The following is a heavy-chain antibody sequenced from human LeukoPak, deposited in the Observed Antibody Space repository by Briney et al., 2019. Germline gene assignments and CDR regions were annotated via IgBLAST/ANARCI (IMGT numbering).Heavy chain of an antibody. CDR1: GGSVSSGSYY. J-gene: IGHJ4*02. Sequence: SETLSLTCTVSGGSVSSGSYYWSWIRQPPGKGLEWIGYIYYSGSTNYNPSLKSRVTISVDTSKNQSSLKLSSVTAADTAVYYCATYYYDSSGYYYFDYWGQGTLVTVSS. D-gene: IGHD3-22*01. CDR2: IYYSGST. V-gene: IGHV4-61*01. CDR3: ATYYYDSSGYYYFDY.